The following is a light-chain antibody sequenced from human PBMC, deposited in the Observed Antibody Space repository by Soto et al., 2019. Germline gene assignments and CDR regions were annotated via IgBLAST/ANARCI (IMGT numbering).Light chain of an antibody. CDR1: SSNIGGNS. J-gene: IGLJ1*01. CDR2: DDN. V-gene: IGLV1-51*01. CDR3: GSWDSSLSAYV. Sequence: QCVLTQPPSVSSGPGQKVTISCSGSSSNIGGNSVSWYQQLPGTAPKLLIYDDNKRPSGIPDRFSGSKSGTSATLGITGFQTGDEADYYCGSWDSSLSAYVFGTGTKVTVL.